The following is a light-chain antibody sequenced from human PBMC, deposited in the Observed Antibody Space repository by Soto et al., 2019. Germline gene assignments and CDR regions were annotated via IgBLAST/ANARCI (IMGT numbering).Light chain of an antibody. V-gene: IGKV3-20*01. CDR3: QQNSSSSVT. CDR1: QSVSSSF. CDR2: GAS. J-gene: IGKJ4*01. Sequence: EIGLTQSPGTLSLSPGERATLSCKASQSVSSSFLAWYQQKPAQAPTLLIYGASSRPTGIPEMFSGSGSGTVFPLIISRLEPEVFAVYYHQQNSSSSVTFGEGTKVEIK.